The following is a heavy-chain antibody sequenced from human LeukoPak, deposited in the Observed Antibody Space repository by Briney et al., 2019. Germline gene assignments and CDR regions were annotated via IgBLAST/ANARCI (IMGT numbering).Heavy chain of an antibody. V-gene: IGHV3-48*03. CDR1: GFTFSTYD. J-gene: IGHJ6*03. CDR3: ARVIVFRGYMDV. CDR2: ISRSGSPI. Sequence: GGSLRLSCAASGFTFSTYDMNWVRQAPGKGLEWVSYISRSGSPIHYADSVKGRFTVSRDNAKNSLYLEMNSLRAEDTAVYYCARVIVFRGYMDVWGKGTTVTVSS. D-gene: IGHD1-26*01.